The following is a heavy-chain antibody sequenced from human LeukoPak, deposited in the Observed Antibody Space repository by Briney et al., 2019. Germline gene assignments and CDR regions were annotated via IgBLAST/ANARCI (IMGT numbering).Heavy chain of an antibody. D-gene: IGHD3-10*01. J-gene: IGHJ6*03. Sequence: GGSLRLSCAASGFTFSSYGMHWVRQAPGKGLEWVAFIRYDGSNKYYADSVKGRFTISRDNSKNTLYLQMNSLRAEDTAVYYCAKVATYYGSGSRSSADYYYYMDVWGKGTTVTISS. CDR3: AKVATYYGSGSRSSADYYYYMDV. CDR1: GFTFSSYG. CDR2: IRYDGSNK. V-gene: IGHV3-30*02.